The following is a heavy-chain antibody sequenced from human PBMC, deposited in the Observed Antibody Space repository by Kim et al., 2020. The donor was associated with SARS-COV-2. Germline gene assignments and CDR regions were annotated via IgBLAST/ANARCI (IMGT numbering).Heavy chain of an antibody. D-gene: IGHD1-26*01. J-gene: IGHJ5*02. Sequence: GTSYIGSVKGSVTISRDNSKNTLYLPMNSLRAEDTAVYYCARVYFLNWFAPWGQGPLVTVSA. CDR2: GT. CDR3: ARVYFLNWFAP. V-gene: IGHV3-66*01.